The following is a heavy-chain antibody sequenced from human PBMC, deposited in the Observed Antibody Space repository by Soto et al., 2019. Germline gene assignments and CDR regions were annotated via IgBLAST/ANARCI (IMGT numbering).Heavy chain of an antibody. Sequence: QVQLRESGPGLVKPSETLSLTCTVSGGSVKSCGYYWSWILQAPGKGLEWIGYVYYTGRTSYNPSLKSRVTISADTSKNQFSLMVTSVTAADTAMYYCARDYDYLAHWGQGTLVTVSS. CDR3: ARDYDYLAH. J-gene: IGHJ4*02. CDR2: VYYTGRT. D-gene: IGHD3-16*01. CDR1: GGSVKSCGYY. V-gene: IGHV4-61*08.